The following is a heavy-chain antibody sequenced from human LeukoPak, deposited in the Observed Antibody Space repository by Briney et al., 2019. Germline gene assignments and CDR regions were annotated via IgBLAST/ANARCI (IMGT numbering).Heavy chain of an antibody. V-gene: IGHV4-39*01. Sequence: SETLSLTCTVSGGSISSSSYYWGWIRQPPGKGLEWIGSIYYSGSTYYNPSLKSRVTISVDTSKNQFSLKLSSVTAADTAVYYYARHGYYDSSGYYPAGYFDYWGQGTLVTVSS. CDR2: IYYSGST. CDR3: ARHGYYDSSGYYPAGYFDY. CDR1: GGSISSSSYY. D-gene: IGHD3-22*01. J-gene: IGHJ4*02.